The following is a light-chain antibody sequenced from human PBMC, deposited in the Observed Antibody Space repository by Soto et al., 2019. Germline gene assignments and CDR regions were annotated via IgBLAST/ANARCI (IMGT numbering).Light chain of an antibody. V-gene: IGKV3-15*01. CDR1: QSVRSN. Sequence: EIVMTQSPATLSVSPGERATLSCRASQSVRSNLAWYQQKPGQSPRLLIYGASTRATGIPARFSGSGSGTQFTLTISSLQSEDFAVYYCQQRGTWPRVTFGGGTKV. J-gene: IGKJ4*01. CDR2: GAS. CDR3: QQRGTWPRVT.